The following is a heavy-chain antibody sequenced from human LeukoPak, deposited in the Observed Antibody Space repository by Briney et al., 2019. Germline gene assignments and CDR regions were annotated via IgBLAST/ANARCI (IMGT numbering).Heavy chain of an antibody. D-gene: IGHD2-15*01. CDR3: ARDGRPCSGGSCYWGGRNYFDY. CDR2: ISSSSSYI. J-gene: IGHJ4*02. CDR1: GFTFSSYS. Sequence: GGSLRLSCAASGFTFSSYSMNWVRQAPGKGLEWVSSISSSSSYIYYADSVKGRFTISRDNATTSLYLQMNSLRAEDTAVYYCARDGRPCSGGSCYWGGRNYFDYWGQGTLVTVSS. V-gene: IGHV3-21*01.